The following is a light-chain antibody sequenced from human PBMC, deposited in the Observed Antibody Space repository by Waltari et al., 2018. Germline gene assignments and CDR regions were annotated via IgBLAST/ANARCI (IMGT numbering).Light chain of an antibody. CDR3: QQRSNWPL. J-gene: IGKJ4*01. CDR1: QRVSSY. Sequence: EIVLTQSPATLSLSPGERATPPCRASQRVSSYLAWYQPKPGQAPRLLIYDASNRATGIPARFSGSGSGTDVTLTISSLEPEDFAVYYCQQRSNWPLFGGGTKVEIK. V-gene: IGKV3-11*01. CDR2: DAS.